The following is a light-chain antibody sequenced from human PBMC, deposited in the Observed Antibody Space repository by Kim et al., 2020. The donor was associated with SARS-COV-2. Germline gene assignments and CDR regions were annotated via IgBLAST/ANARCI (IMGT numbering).Light chain of an antibody. CDR2: AAS. Sequence: SVGDRGTITCRARQDISNDLAWFQLKPWKAPKLLIYAASALQPGVPSRFSGSGSGTDFTLPVTSLQPEDVATYYCQKCDSAPWTFGQGTKVDIK. CDR1: QDISND. CDR3: QKCDSAPWT. V-gene: IGKV1-27*01. J-gene: IGKJ1*01.